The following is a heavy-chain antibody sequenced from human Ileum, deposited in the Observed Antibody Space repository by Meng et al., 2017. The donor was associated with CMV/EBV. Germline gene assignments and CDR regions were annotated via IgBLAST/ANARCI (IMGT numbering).Heavy chain of an antibody. J-gene: IGHJ6*02. V-gene: IGHV4-39*07. CDR1: GGSISSSSYY. Sequence: SETLSLTCTVSGGSISSSSYYWGWIRQPPGKGLEWIGSIYYSGSTYYNPSLKSRVTISVDTSKNQFSLKLSSVTAADTAVYYCAREVRRDCSSTSCSRWVYGMDVWGQGTPVTVSS. CDR3: AREVRRDCSSTSCSRWVYGMDV. D-gene: IGHD2-2*01. CDR2: IYYSGST.